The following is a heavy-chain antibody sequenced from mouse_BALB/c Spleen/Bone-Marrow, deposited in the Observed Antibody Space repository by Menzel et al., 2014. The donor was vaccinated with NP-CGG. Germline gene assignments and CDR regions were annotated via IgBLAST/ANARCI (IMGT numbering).Heavy chain of an antibody. D-gene: IGHD2-4*01. CDR3: ARQAYYDQTEVSFVY. CDR1: GFSFNSYG. Sequence: DVMLVESGGGLVKSGGSLKLSCAASGFSFNSYGMSWVRRTPEKRLEWVATISGGGSYTFYPDSVKGRFTISRDNAKNNLYLQLSSLRSEDTALYYCARQAYYDQTEVSFVYWGQGTLVTVSA. CDR2: ISGGGSYT. V-gene: IGHV5-9-2*01. J-gene: IGHJ3*01.